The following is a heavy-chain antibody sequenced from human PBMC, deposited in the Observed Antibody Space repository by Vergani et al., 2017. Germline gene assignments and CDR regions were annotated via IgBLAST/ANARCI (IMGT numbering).Heavy chain of an antibody. Sequence: QLQLQESGPRLVKPSETLSLTCSLSGMSISNNNYYWGWIRQPPGKGLEWIGSIYDSQNNNYSPSLKSRVSISVDTSKNQFTLNLTSVTAADTAFYYCARHLRQLARNDVFDIWGHGTLVTVSS. V-gene: IGHV4-39*01. CDR3: ARHLRQLARNDVFDI. J-gene: IGHJ3*02. CDR1: GMSISNNNYY. D-gene: IGHD6-6*01. CDR2: IYDSQNN.